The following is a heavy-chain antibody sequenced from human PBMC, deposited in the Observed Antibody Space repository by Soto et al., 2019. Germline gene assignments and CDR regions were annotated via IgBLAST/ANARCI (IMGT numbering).Heavy chain of an antibody. V-gene: IGHV3-23*01. D-gene: IGHD4-4*01. CDR1: GFTFSSYA. CDR3: AKDNYSNYYLQRDYFDY. CDR2: ISGSGGST. Sequence: GGSLRLSCAASGFTFSSYAMSWVRQAPGKGLEWVSAISGSGGSTYYADSVKGRFTISRDNSKNTLYLQMNSLRAEDTAVYYCAKDNYSNYYLQRDYFDYWGQGTLVTVSS. J-gene: IGHJ4*02.